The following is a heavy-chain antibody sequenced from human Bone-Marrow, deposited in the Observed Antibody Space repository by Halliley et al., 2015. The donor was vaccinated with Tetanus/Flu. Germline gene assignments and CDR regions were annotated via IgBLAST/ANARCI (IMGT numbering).Heavy chain of an antibody. Sequence: SLRLSCAASGFTFSDYWMTWVRQAPGKGLEWVSRSSNSAASGPSTYYADSVKGRFTISRDNSKSTVYLQMNSLRAEDTAVYYCARANQLSWFDPWGQGTLVTVSS. CDR1: GFTFSDYW. CDR2: SSNSAASGPST. CDR3: ARANQLSWFDP. V-gene: IGHV3-23*01. J-gene: IGHJ5*02. D-gene: IGHD1-1*01.